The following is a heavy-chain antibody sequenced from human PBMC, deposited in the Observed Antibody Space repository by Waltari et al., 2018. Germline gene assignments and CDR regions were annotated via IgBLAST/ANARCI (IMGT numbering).Heavy chain of an antibody. CDR2: INHSGST. J-gene: IGHJ3*02. D-gene: IGHD6-6*01. CDR3: ARAHARGIAARPYAFDI. Sequence: QVQLQQWGAGLLKPSETLSLTCAVSGGSFSGYYWSWIRKPPGKGLEWIGEINHSGSTNYNPSLKSRLTISVDTAKNQLCRKLSCVTAADTAVYYCARAHARGIAARPYAFDIWGQGTMVTVSS. V-gene: IGHV4-34*01. CDR1: GGSFSGYY.